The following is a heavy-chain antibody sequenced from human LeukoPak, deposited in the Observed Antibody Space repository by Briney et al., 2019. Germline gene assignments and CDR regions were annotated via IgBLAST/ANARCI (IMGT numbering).Heavy chain of an antibody. CDR1: GGSISNSNW. J-gene: IGHJ4*02. CDR3: GQTINEGGNKGDY. D-gene: IGHD4-23*01. CDR2: IHHGGST. V-gene: IGHV4-4*02. Sequence: SETLSLTCAVSGGSISNSNWWSWVRQSPGKGLEWIGEIHHGGSTTYNPSLKSRVTISLDESKNQFSLKLNSVTAADTAMYYCGQTINEGGNKGDYGGQGTLVTVSS.